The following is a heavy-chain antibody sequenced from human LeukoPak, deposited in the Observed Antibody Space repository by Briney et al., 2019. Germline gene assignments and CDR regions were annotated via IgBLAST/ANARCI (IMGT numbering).Heavy chain of an antibody. J-gene: IGHJ4*02. V-gene: IGHV4-39*01. Sequence: SETLSLTCTVSGGSISSSSYYWVWIRQPPGKGREWIGNIYYSGSTYYNPSLKSRVTIAVDTSKNQFSLRLSSVTAADTAVYYCASGYDNSGYYYVPDYWGQGTLVTVSS. CDR3: ASGYDNSGYYYVPDY. CDR2: IYYSGST. D-gene: IGHD3-22*01. CDR1: GGSISSSSYY.